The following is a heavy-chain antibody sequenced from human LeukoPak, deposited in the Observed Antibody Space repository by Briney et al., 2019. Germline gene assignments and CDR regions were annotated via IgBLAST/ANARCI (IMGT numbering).Heavy chain of an antibody. J-gene: IGHJ3*02. Sequence: GGSPRLSCAVSGFTLSSNWMHWVRQVPGKGLVWVSRIDNHGSGTSYADSVKGRFTISRDNAKNSLYLQMNSLRAEDTALYYCASHTGAGVAFRPFHIWGQGTMVTVSS. CDR3: ASHTGAGVAFRPFHI. D-gene: IGHD2-8*01. CDR1: GFTLSSNW. V-gene: IGHV3-74*01. CDR2: IDNHGSGT.